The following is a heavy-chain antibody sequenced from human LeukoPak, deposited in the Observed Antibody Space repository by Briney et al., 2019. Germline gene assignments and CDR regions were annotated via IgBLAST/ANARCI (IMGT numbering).Heavy chain of an antibody. J-gene: IGHJ4*02. CDR2: IYGGGST. Sequence: GGSLRLSCAASGFTVSSNYMSWVRQAPGKGLEWVSVIYGGGSTYYADSVKGRFTISRDNSKNTLYLQVNSLRAEDTAVYYCARSYYDFWSGYGYFDYWGQGTLVTVSS. V-gene: IGHV3-66*01. D-gene: IGHD3-3*01. CDR1: GFTVSSNY. CDR3: ARSYYDFWSGYGYFDY.